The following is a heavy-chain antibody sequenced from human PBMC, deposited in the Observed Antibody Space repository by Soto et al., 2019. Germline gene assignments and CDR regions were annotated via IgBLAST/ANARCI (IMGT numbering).Heavy chain of an antibody. J-gene: IGHJ5*02. CDR1: GFTFTSSA. Sequence: QMQLVQSGPDVKKPGTSVKVSCRASGFTFTSSAVQWVRQARGQRLEWIGWIVVGSGSTNFAQKLQERVNLTGDMSTNTVYMLRSSLRSEDTACCYWAGLGSTAADLWGQGTLVSVSS. D-gene: IGHD2-2*01. CDR3: AGLGSTAADL. CDR2: IVVGSGST. V-gene: IGHV1-58*01.